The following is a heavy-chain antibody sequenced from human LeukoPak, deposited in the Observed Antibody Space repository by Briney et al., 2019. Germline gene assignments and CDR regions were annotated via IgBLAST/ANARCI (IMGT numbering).Heavy chain of an antibody. V-gene: IGHV3-53*04. CDR2: IYSGGST. D-gene: IGHD3-3*01. Sequence: GSLRLSCAASGFTVSSNYMSWVRQAPGKGLEWVSVIYSGGSTYYADSVKGRFTISRHNSKNTLYLQMNGLRAEDTAVYYCARSVEWLLIDYWGQGTLVTVSS. CDR1: GFTVSSNY. CDR3: ARSVEWLLIDY. J-gene: IGHJ4*02.